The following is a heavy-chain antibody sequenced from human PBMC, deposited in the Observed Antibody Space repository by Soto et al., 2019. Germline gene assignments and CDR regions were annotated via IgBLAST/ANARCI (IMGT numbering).Heavy chain of an antibody. CDR1: GFTFGDDA. CDR2: IRSKAYGATT. CDR3: TKYTYTSRYAYYGMDV. V-gene: IGHV3-49*03. Sequence: PGGSLRLSCTTSGFTFGDDAMSWSRQAPGKGLEWVGVIRSKAYGATTDYAASVKGRFTISRDDSKSIAYLQMNSLKSEDTGVYYCTKYTYTSRYAYYGMDVWGHGTTVTVSS. D-gene: IGHD6-13*01. J-gene: IGHJ6*02.